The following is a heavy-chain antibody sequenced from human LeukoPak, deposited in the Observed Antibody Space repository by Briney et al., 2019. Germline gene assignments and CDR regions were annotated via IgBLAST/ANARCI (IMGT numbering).Heavy chain of an antibody. CDR1: GFTFSSYE. D-gene: IGHD2-8*02. J-gene: IGHJ4*02. CDR3: ARATGGNYLDY. CDR2: ISSGSGSTI. Sequence: GGSLRLSCAASGFTFSSYEMNWVRQAPGKGLEWVSYISSGSGSTIYYADSLKGRFTISRDNAKNSLYLQMNSLRAEDTALYYCARATGGNYLDYWGQGTLVTVSS. V-gene: IGHV3-48*03.